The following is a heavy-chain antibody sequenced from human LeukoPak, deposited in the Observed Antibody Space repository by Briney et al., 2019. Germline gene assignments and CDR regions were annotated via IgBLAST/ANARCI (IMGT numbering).Heavy chain of an antibody. Sequence: SEPLSLTCTVSGGSISSYYWSWIRQPAGKGLEWIGRIYTSGSTNYNPSLKNRVAMSVDTSKNQFSLKLSSVTAVDTAVYYCARDDSYGDYVHWFDPWGQGTLVTVSS. CDR1: GGSISSYY. V-gene: IGHV4-4*07. J-gene: IGHJ5*02. CDR3: ARDDSYGDYVHWFDP. D-gene: IGHD4-17*01. CDR2: IYTSGST.